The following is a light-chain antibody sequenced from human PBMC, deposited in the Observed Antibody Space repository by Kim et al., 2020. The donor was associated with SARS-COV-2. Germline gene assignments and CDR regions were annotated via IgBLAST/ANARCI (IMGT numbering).Light chain of an antibody. J-gene: IGKJ2*01. CDR1: QSCLDTSNNENS. CDR2: WAS. Sequence: TINSKSSQSCLDTSNNENSVAWFQQXPEQPPKLLIYWASTRESGVPDRFSGSESGTDFTLTINTLQAEDVALYYCQQYHSSPYTFGQGTKLEI. V-gene: IGKV4-1*01. CDR3: QQYHSSPYT.